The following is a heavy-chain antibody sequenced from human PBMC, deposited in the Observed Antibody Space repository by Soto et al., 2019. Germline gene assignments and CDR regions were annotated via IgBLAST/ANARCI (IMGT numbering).Heavy chain of an antibody. CDR3: AREPILWFGELPYYYGMDV. CDR2: IYYSGST. J-gene: IGHJ6*02. V-gene: IGHV4-61*01. D-gene: IGHD3-10*01. CDR1: GGSVSSGSYC. Sequence: LSLTCTVSGGSVSSGSYCWSWIRQPPGKGLEWIGYIYYSGSTNYNPSLKSRVTISVDTSKNQFSLKLSSVTAADTAVYYCAREPILWFGELPYYYGMDVWGQGTTVTVSS.